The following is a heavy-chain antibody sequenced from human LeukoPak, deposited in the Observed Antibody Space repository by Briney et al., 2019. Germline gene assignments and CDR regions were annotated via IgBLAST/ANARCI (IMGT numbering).Heavy chain of an antibody. Sequence: SETLSLTCTVSGGSISSGSYYWSWIRQPAGKGLEWIGYIYYSGSTNYNPSLKSRVTISVDTSKNQFSLKLSSVTAADTAVYYCARQGYSYEAYYYYYMDVWGKGTTVTISS. J-gene: IGHJ6*03. V-gene: IGHV4-61*10. D-gene: IGHD5-18*01. CDR3: ARQGYSYEAYYYYYMDV. CDR2: IYYSGST. CDR1: GGSISSGSYY.